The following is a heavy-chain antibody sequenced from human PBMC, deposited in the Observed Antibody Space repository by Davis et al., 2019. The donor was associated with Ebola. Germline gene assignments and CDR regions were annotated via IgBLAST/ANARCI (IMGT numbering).Heavy chain of an antibody. J-gene: IGHJ4*02. D-gene: IGHD1-1*01. Sequence: SETLSLTCSLSGGSINDGTHYWNWIRQTAGKGLEWIGHIWPSGGTNYNPSLKSRVTISMDTSKTRFYLSLRSVTAADTAVYYCARGLYPWELDYWGQGTLVTVSS. CDR1: GGSINDGTHY. V-gene: IGHV4-61*09. CDR3: ARGLYPWELDY. CDR2: IWPSGGT.